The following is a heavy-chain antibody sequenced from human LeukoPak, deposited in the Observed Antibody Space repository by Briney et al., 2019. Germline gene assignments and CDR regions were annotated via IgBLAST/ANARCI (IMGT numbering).Heavy chain of an antibody. V-gene: IGHV1-18*04. D-gene: IGHD6-19*01. CDR2: ISADNGNT. Sequence: EASVKVSFTGSGYTLSNHAFSWVRQAPGQGLEWMGWISADNGNTNYAQKLQGRVTMTTDTSTSTAYMELRSLRSDDTAVYYCARDSHSGWYPFDYWGQGTLVTVSS. J-gene: IGHJ4*02. CDR3: ARDSHSGWYPFDY. CDR1: GYTLSNHA.